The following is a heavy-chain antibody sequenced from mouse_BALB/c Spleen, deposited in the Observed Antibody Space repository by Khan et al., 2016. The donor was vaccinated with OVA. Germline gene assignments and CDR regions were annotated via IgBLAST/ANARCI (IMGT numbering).Heavy chain of an antibody. Sequence: QIQLVQSGPELKKPGETVKISCKASGYTFTNYRMNWMKQAPGKGLKWMGWINTYTGEPAYADDFKGRFAFSLETSAGTAYLQINNLKNEDIATYFCARETTYWYFDVWGAGTTVTVSS. CDR3: ARETTYWYFDV. J-gene: IGHJ1*01. CDR1: GYTFTNYR. CDR2: INTYTGEP. D-gene: IGHD2-1*01. V-gene: IGHV9-1*02.